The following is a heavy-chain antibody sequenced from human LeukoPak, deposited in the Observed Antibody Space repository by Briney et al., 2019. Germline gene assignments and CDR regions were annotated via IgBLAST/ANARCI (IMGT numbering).Heavy chain of an antibody. CDR1: GGSISSVGYY. J-gene: IGHJ4*02. CDR3: ARHYSGGGWYGKLHGPLDY. CDR2: IYYSGST. D-gene: IGHD6-19*01. V-gene: IGHV4-61*08. Sequence: SQTLSLTCAVSGGSISSVGYYWSWIRQPPGKGLEWIGYIYYSGSTNYNPSLKSRVTISVDTSKNQFSLKLSSVTAADTAVYYCARHYSGGGWYGKLHGPLDYWGQGTLVTVSS.